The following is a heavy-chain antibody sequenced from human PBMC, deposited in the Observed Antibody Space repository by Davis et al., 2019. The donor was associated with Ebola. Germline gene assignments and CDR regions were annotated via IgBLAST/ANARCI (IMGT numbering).Heavy chain of an antibody. Sequence: SETLSLTCTVSGGSISSYYWSWIRQPAGKGLEWIGRIYTSGSTNYNPSLKSRVTISVDTSKNQFSLKLSSVTAADTAVYYCAREGGHSSSWYFSRWGQGTLVTVSS. V-gene: IGHV4-4*07. D-gene: IGHD6-13*01. J-gene: IGHJ4*02. CDR3: AREGGHSSSWYFSR. CDR2: IYTSGST. CDR1: GGSISSYY.